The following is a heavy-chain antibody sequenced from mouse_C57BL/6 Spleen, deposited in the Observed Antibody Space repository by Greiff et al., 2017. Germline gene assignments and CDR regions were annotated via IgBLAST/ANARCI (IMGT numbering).Heavy chain of an antibody. J-gene: IGHJ2*01. D-gene: IGHD2-3*01. CDR3: ARWDGYPIYFDY. Sequence: QVQLKQPGTELVKPGASVKLSCKASGYTFPSYWMHWVKQRHGQGLEWIGNINPSNGGTNYNEKFKSKATLTVDKSSSTAYMQLSSLTSEDSAVYYCARWDGYPIYFDYWGQGTTLTVSS. CDR1: GYTFPSYW. CDR2: INPSNGGT. V-gene: IGHV1-53*01.